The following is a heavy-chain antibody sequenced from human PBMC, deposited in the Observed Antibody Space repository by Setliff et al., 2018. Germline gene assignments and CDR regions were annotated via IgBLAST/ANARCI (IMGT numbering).Heavy chain of an antibody. CDR1: GFTFTNYW. Sequence: GGSLRLSCAASGFTFTNYWINWVRQAPGKGLEWVANIKQDESEKHYVGSVKGRFTISRDNARNSVYLQMNSLRAEDAAVYYCARTCSGSGCYAGLESWGQGTPVT. V-gene: IGHV3-7*01. CDR3: ARTCSGSGCYAGLES. CDR2: IKQDESEK. J-gene: IGHJ4*02. D-gene: IGHD2-15*01.